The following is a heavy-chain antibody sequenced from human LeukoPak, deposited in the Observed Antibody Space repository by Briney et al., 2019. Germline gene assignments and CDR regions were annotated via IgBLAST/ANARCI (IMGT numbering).Heavy chain of an antibody. V-gene: IGHV3-23*01. CDR2: ISGSGGST. J-gene: IGHJ4*02. D-gene: IGHD6-13*01. CDR3: AKGPIAAAGRIYYFDY. Sequence: GGSLRLSCAASGFTFSSYAMSWVRQAPGKGLEWVSAISGSGGSTYYADSVKGRFTISRDNSKNTLYLQMNSLRAEDTAVYYCAKGPIAAAGRIYYFDYWGQGTLVTVSS. CDR1: GFTFSSYA.